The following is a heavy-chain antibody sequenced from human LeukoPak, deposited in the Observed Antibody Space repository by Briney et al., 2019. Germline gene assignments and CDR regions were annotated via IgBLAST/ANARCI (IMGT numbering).Heavy chain of an antibody. V-gene: IGHV5-51*01. CDR2: IYPGDSDT. Sequence: PGESLKISCKGSGYSFTSYWIGWVRQMPGKGLEWMGIIYPGDSDTRYSPSFQGQVTISADKSISTAYLQWSSLKASDTAMYYCARLGYRSSWFRGSAVDYWGQGTLVTVSS. CDR3: ARLGYRSSWFRGSAVDY. J-gene: IGHJ4*02. CDR1: GYSFTSYW. D-gene: IGHD6-13*01.